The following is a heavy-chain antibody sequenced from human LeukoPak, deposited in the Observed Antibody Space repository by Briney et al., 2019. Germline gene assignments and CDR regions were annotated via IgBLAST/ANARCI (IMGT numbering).Heavy chain of an antibody. CDR3: ARDHGFWSGYYRDNWFDP. J-gene: IGHJ5*02. Sequence: ASVKVSCKASGYTFTSYGISWVRQAPGQGLEWMGWISAYNGNTNYAQKLQGRVTMTTDTSTSTAYMELRSLRSDDTAVYYCARDHGFWSGYYRDNWFDPWGQGTLVTVSS. V-gene: IGHV1-18*01. CDR2: ISAYNGNT. D-gene: IGHD3-3*01. CDR1: GYTFTSYG.